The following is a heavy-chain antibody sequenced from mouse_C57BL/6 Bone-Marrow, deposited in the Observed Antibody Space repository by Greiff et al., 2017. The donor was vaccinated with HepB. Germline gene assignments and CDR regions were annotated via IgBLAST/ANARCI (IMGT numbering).Heavy chain of an antibody. CDR1: GYSITSGYY. CDR2: ISYDGSN. V-gene: IGHV3-6*01. Sequence: EVKLVESGPGLVKPSQSLSLTCSVTGYSITSGYYWNWIRQFPGNQLEWMGYISYDGSNNYNPSLKNQITITRDTSKNQFFLKLNSVTTEDTATYYGARDQLRVTKVVWYFDVWGTGTTVTVSS. J-gene: IGHJ1*03. CDR3: ARDQLRVTKVVWYFDV. D-gene: IGHD1-1*01.